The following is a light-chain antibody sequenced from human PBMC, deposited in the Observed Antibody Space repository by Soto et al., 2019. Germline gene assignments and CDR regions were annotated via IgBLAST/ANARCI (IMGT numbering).Light chain of an antibody. CDR3: ASYAGTKLFV. V-gene: IGLV2-8*01. J-gene: IGLJ2*01. CDR2: EVT. CDR1: SSDVGGYNY. Sequence: QSVLTQPPSASGSPGQSLTISCTGTSSDVGGYNYVSWYQQRPGKAPKLVIYEVTKRPSGVPDRFSGSKSGSTASLTVSGLQADDEAEYYCASYAGTKLFVFGGGTKVTVL.